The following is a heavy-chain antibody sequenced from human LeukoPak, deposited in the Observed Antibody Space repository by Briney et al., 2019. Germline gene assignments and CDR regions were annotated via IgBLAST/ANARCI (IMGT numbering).Heavy chain of an antibody. V-gene: IGHV3-48*03. CDR1: GFTFSSYE. CDR3: ARESAYSSGWCDYYYGMDV. CDR2: ISSSGSTI. Sequence: GGSLRLSCAASGFTFSSYEMNWVRQAPGKGLEWVSYISSSGSTIYYADSVKGRFTISRDNAKNSLYLQMNSLRAEDTAVYYCARESAYSSGWCDYYYGMDVWGQGTTVTVSS. J-gene: IGHJ6*02. D-gene: IGHD6-19*01.